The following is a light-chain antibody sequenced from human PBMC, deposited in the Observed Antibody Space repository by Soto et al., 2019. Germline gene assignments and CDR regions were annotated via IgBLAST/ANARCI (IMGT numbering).Light chain of an antibody. J-gene: IGLJ3*02. CDR3: AARDDRLNGWL. Sequence: QSVLTQPPSASGTPGQSVTISCSGGISNIGSNTVSWYQQLPGTAPKVLIYTNDQRPSGVPDRFSGSKSGTSASLAISGLESEDAADYYCAARDDRLNGWLFGGGTKVTVL. CDR2: TND. V-gene: IGLV1-44*01. CDR1: ISNIGSNT.